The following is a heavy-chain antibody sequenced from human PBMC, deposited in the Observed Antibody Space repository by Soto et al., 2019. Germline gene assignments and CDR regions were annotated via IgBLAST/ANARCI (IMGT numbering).Heavy chain of an antibody. J-gene: IGHJ4*02. CDR2: ISNDGSRK. Sequence: QVQLVESGGGVVQPGRSLRLSCAASGFTFSSYGMHWVRQVPGKGLEWVAVISNDGSRKYYADPVKGRLTISRDNPKNTLYLQMNSLRAEDTAVYYCAKKDASGYDSSGFAFDYRGQGTLVTVSS. V-gene: IGHV3-30*18. CDR1: GFTFSSYG. D-gene: IGHD3-22*01. CDR3: AKKDASGYDSSGFAFDY.